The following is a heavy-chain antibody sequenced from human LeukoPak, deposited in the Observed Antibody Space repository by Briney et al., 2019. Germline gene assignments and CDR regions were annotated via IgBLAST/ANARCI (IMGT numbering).Heavy chain of an antibody. J-gene: IGHJ4*02. V-gene: IGHV4-34*12. D-gene: IGHD3-22*01. CDR1: GFIFSNYG. CDR3: ATYYESSGYRLDY. Sequence: GSLRLSCAASGFIFSNYGMNWVRQPPGKGLEWIGEVIHSGSTNYNPSLKSRVTMSIDNSKNQFSLELISVTATDTAVYYCATYYESSGYRLDYWGQGTLVTVSS. CDR2: VIHSGST.